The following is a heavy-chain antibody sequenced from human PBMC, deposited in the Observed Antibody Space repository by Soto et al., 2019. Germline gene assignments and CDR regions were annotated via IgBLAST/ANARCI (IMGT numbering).Heavy chain of an antibody. Sequence: QVQLVQSGAEMKKPGSSVKVSCQSSGGTFNTYAMNWVRQAPGQGPEWMGDISPMFGAANYAPKFQGRVTIIADESTGTSYMQLSSLPLEDTALYFCARGVQVYSPALVYWGQGTLVTVSS. CDR3: ARGVQVYSPALVY. J-gene: IGHJ4*02. V-gene: IGHV1-69*19. D-gene: IGHD2-15*01. CDR1: GGTFNTYA. CDR2: ISPMFGAA.